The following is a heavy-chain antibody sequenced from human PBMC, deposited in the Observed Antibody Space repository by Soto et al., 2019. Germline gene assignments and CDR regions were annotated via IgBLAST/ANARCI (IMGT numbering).Heavy chain of an antibody. CDR3: AKAYVRANHFDY. CDR1: GFTVSSNY. J-gene: IGHJ4*02. D-gene: IGHD3-16*01. V-gene: IGHV3-66*01. CDR2: IYSGGST. Sequence: PGGSLRLSCAASGFTVSSNYMSWVRQAPGKGLEWVSVIYSGGSTYYADSVKGRFTISRDNSKNTLYLQMNSLRAEDTAVYYCAKAYVRANHFDYWGQGTLVTVSS.